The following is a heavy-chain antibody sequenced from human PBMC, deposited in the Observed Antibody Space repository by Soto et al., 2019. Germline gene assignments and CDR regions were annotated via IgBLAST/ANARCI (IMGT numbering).Heavy chain of an antibody. Sequence: EVQLLESGGGLVQPGGSLRLSCAASGFTFSSYAMSWVRQAPGKGLEWVSAISGSGGSTYYADSVKGRFTISRDNSKNTLYLQMNSLRAEDTAVYYCARSPITGYCTNGVCYNWFDPWGQGTLVTVSS. J-gene: IGHJ5*02. CDR1: GFTFSSYA. CDR3: ARSPITGYCTNGVCYNWFDP. V-gene: IGHV3-23*01. D-gene: IGHD2-8*01. CDR2: ISGSGGST.